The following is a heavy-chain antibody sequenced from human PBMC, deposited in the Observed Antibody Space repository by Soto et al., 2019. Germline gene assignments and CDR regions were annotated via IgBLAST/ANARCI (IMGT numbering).Heavy chain of an antibody. CDR3: ERVNAYGVLFDY. J-gene: IGHJ4*02. CDR1: GYTFTSYG. CDR2: ISAYNGNT. D-gene: IGHD3-16*01. Sequence: ASVKVSCKASGYTFTSYGISWVRQAPGQGLEWMGWISAYNGNTNYAQKLQGRVTMTTDTSTSTAYMELRSLRSDDTAVYYCERVNAYGVLFDYWGQGTLVTVSS. V-gene: IGHV1-18*01.